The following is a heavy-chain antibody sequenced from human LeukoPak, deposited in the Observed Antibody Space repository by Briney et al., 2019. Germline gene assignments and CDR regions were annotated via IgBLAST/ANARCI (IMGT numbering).Heavy chain of an antibody. CDR3: VARGYCSGGSCYYFDY. D-gene: IGHD2-15*01. Sequence: GGSLRLSCAASGFTFSSYWMHWVRQAPGKGLVWVSRINSDGSSTSYADSVKGRFTISRDNAKNTLYLQMNSLRAEDTAVYYCVARGYCSGGSCYYFDYWGQGTLVTVSS. CDR2: INSDGSST. J-gene: IGHJ4*02. V-gene: IGHV3-74*01. CDR1: GFTFSSYW.